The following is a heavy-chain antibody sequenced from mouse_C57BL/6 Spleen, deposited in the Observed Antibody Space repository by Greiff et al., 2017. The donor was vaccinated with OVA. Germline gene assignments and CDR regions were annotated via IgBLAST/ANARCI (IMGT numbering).Heavy chain of an antibody. CDR1: RYTFTDYY. Sequence: EVQLQQSGPELVKPGASVKISCKASRYTFTDYYMNWVKQSHGKSLEWIGDINPNNGGTSYNQKFKGKATLTVDKSSSTAYMELRSLTSEDSAVYYGARSYYGSSYWYFDVWGTGTTVTVSS. CDR2: INPNNGGT. J-gene: IGHJ1*03. V-gene: IGHV1-26*01. D-gene: IGHD1-1*01. CDR3: ARSYYGSSYWYFDV.